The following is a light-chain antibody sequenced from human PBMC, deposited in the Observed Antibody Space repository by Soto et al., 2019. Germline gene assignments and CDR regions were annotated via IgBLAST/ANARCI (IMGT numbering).Light chain of an antibody. J-gene: IGKJ2*01. CDR1: QSVSSY. V-gene: IGKV3-11*01. CDR3: QQRDKWPRT. Sequence: EIVLTQSPATLSLSPGERATLSCRASQSVSSYLAWYQHKPGQAPRLLIYGASNRATDIPARFSGRGSGTDFTLTISSLESGDSVVYYCQQRDKWPRTFGQGTKLEIQ. CDR2: GAS.